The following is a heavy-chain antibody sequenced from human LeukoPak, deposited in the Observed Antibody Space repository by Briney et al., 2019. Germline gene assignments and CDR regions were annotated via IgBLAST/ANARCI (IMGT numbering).Heavy chain of an antibody. D-gene: IGHD2-2*01. CDR1: GGSFSGYY. J-gene: IGHJ5*02. CDR2: INHSGST. V-gene: IGHV4-34*01. CDR3: AVIVVVPAATWGWFDP. Sequence: SETPSLTCAVYGGSFSGYYWTWIRQPPRKGLEWIGEINHSGSTNYNPPPKSRVTISVDTSKNQFSLKLSSVTAADTAVYYCAVIVVVPAATWGWFDPWGQGTVVTVSS.